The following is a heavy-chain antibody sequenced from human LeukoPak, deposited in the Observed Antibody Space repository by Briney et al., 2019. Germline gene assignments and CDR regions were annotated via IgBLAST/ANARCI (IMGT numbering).Heavy chain of an antibody. D-gene: IGHD3-3*01. CDR1: GFTFSSYA. Sequence: GGSLRLSCAASGFTFSSYAMSWVRQAPGKGQEWVSAISGSGGSTYYADSVKGRFTISRDNSKNTLYLQMNSLRAEDTAVYYCAKDGRRFLEWTPLDYWGQGTLVTVSS. CDR3: AKDGRRFLEWTPLDY. CDR2: ISGSGGST. V-gene: IGHV3-23*01. J-gene: IGHJ4*02.